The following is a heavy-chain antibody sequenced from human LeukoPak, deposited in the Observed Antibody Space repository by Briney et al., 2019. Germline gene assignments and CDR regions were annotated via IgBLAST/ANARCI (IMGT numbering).Heavy chain of an antibody. D-gene: IGHD1-26*01. CDR3: ARHEYSGSYYGLSWFDP. J-gene: IGHJ5*02. CDR1: GGSISSSGYY. CDR2: IYYSGNT. Sequence: SETLSLTCTVSGGSISSSGYYWGWIRQPPGKGLEWIASIYYSGNTYYNPSRKSRVTISVDTSKNQLSLKLSSLTAADTAVYYCARHEYSGSYYGLSWFDPWGQGTLVTVSS. V-gene: IGHV4-39*01.